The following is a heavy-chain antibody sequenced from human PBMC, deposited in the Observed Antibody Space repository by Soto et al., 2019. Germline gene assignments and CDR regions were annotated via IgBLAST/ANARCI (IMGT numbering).Heavy chain of an antibody. V-gene: IGHV3-30-3*01. CDR3: AREPPSSPPYGSGSYLGLDYYYGMDV. CDR2: ISYDGSNK. J-gene: IGHJ6*02. Sequence: GGSLRLSCAASGFTFSSYAMHWVRQAPGKGLEWVAVISYDGSNKYYAASVKGRFTISRGNSKNTLYLQMNSLTAEDTAVYYCAREPPSSPPYGSGSYLGLDYYYGMDVWGQGTTVTVSS. D-gene: IGHD3-10*01. CDR1: GFTFSSYA.